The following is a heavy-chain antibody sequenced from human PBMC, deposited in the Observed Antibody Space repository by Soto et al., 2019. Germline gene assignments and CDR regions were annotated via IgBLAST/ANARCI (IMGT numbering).Heavy chain of an antibody. CDR1: EYTFPANY. CDR3: ARGYCSSSGCSHYFDY. J-gene: IGHJ4*02. V-gene: IGHV1-2*02. Sequence: QVQLVQSGAEVKKPGASVKVSGKAPEYTFPANYMPWGRQAPDQGLEWMALINPTSGGTNYAQKFQGRVTMTWDTSISTAYMELSRLRSDDTAIYYCARGYCSSSGCSHYFDYWGQGTLVTVSS. D-gene: IGHD2-2*01. CDR2: INPTSGGT.